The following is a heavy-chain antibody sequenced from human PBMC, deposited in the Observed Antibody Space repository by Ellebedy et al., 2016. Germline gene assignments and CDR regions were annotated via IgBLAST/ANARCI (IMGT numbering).Heavy chain of an antibody. CDR2: LYSGGTI. CDR1: GFTFSSHA. J-gene: IGHJ2*01. Sequence: GGSLRLSCEASGFTFSSHAMSWVRQAPGKGLEWVSVLYSGGTILYADSVKGRFTISRDNTKNTVYLQVNSLRVEDTAIYYCARDRITGVGMWYFDLWGRGTLVTFSS. D-gene: IGHD1-14*01. CDR3: ARDRITGVGMWYFDL. V-gene: IGHV3-66*01.